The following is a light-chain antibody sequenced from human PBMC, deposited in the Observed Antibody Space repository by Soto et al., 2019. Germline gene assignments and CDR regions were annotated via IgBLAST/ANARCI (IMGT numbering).Light chain of an antibody. CDR1: QSISSW. CDR3: QQYDRYSLT. J-gene: IGKJ1*01. Sequence: DIRMTQSPFTLSASVGDRVTITCRASQSISSWLAWYQQKPGRAPKLLIYDASSLETGVPSRFSGSGSGTEFTLTISSLQTDDFATYYCQQYDRYSLTFGQGTKVDIK. CDR2: DAS. V-gene: IGKV1-5*01.